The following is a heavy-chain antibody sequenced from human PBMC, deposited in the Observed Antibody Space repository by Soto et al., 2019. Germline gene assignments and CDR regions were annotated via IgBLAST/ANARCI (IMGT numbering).Heavy chain of an antibody. V-gene: IGHV3-23*01. CDR2: ISGSGGTA. J-gene: IGHJ4*02. Sequence: GGSLRLSCAASGFTFSSYAMSWVRQAPGKGLEWVSSISGSGGTAYFADSVKGRFTISRDNSKNTLYLQMNSLRAEDTAVYYCAKPCFKSTGWSPFDYWGQGTLVTVSS. CDR1: GFTFSSYA. D-gene: IGHD6-19*01. CDR3: AKPCFKSTGWSPFDY.